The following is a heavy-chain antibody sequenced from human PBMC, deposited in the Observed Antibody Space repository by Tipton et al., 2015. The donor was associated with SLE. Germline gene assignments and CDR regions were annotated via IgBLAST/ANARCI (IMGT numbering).Heavy chain of an antibody. Sequence: QSGAEVKKPGASVKVSCKASGYTFTSYDINWVRQATGQGLEWMGWMNPNSGNTGYAQNLQGRVTMTTDTSTSTAYMDLRSLRSDDTAVYYCARDRGYSSSCFDYWGQGTLVTVSS. CDR2: MNPNSGNT. CDR3: ARDRGYSSSCFDY. D-gene: IGHD6-13*01. J-gene: IGHJ4*02. CDR1: GYTFTSYD. V-gene: IGHV1-8*01.